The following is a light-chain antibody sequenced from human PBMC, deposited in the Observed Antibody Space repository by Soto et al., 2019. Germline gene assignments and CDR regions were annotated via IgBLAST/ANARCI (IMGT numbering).Light chain of an antibody. V-gene: IGKV3-15*01. CDR3: HQYNKWPLT. CDR2: VTS. J-gene: IGKJ4*01. CDR1: QSVSSN. Sequence: EIVMTQSPATLSVSPGESATLSCRASQSVSSNLAWYQQKPGQAPRLLIYVTSTRATGIPARFSGSGSGTDFTLTIRTLQSEDFAVYYCHQYNKWPLTFGGGTKVEIK.